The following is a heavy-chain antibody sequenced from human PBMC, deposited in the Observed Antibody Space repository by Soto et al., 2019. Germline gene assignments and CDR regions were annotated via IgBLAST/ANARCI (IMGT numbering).Heavy chain of an antibody. J-gene: IGHJ4*02. CDR1: GFTFSSYS. CDR2: ISSSSSYI. Sequence: EVQLVESGGGLVKPGGSLRLSCAASGFTFSSYSMNWVRQAPGKGLEWVSSISSSSSYIYYADSVKGRFTISRDNAKNSLYLQMNSLRAEDMAVYYCAREVSKYSGSEFDYWGQGTLVTVSS. V-gene: IGHV3-21*01. D-gene: IGHD5-12*01. CDR3: AREVSKYSGSEFDY.